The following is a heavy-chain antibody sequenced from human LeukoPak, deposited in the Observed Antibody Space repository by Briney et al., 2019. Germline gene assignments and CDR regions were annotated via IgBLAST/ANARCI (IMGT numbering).Heavy chain of an antibody. V-gene: IGHV3-30*04. CDR2: ISYHGSNK. CDR3: ARSPERLGQGYLDS. D-gene: IGHD3/OR15-3a*01. CDR1: GFTFSSYS. J-gene: IGHJ4*02. Sequence: GRSLRLSCAASGFTFSSYSMHWVRQAPGKGLEWLTLISYHGSNKDYTDSVKGRFTISRDNSKNTLFLQMNSLRAEDTAIYFCARSPERLGQGYLDSWGQGPLVTVSS.